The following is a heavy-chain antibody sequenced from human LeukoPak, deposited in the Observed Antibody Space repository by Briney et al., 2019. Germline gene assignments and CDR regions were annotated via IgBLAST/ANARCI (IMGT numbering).Heavy chain of an antibody. J-gene: IGHJ3*02. V-gene: IGHV3-33*01. CDR2: IWYDGSNK. CDR3: ARAPGVVDRGYAFDI. CDR1: GFTFSSYG. D-gene: IGHD2-15*01. Sequence: GGSLRLSCAAFGFTFSSYGMHWVRQAPGKGLEWVAVIWYDGSNKYYADSVKGRFTISRDNSKNTLYLQMNSLRAEDAAVYYCARAPGVVDRGYAFDIWGQGTMVTVSS.